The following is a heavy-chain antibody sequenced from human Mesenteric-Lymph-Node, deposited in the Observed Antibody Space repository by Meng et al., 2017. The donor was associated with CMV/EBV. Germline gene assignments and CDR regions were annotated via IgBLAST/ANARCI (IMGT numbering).Heavy chain of an antibody. V-gene: IGHV3-9*01. CDR3: AKDLSRRRSWSVGPKSYYYYGVDV. CDR2: INWRGGTI. J-gene: IGHJ6*02. Sequence: GGSLRLSCAASGFTVDDHGMYWVRQAPGKGLEWVAGINWRGGTIRYADSVKGRFTISRDSAKNSLYLQMNSLRPEDTALYYCAKDLSRRRSWSVGPKSYYYYGVDVWGRGTTVTVSS. CDR1: GFTVDDHG. D-gene: IGHD1-26*01.